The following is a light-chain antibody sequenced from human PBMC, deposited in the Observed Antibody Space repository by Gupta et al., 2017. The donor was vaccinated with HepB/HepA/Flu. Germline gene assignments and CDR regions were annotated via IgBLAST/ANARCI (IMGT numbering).Light chain of an antibody. J-gene: IGKJ2*01. Sequence: LSSSVGDRVTITCRASQSISSYLDCYQQKPGKAPKLLIYAASSLQSGVPSRFSGSGSGTDFTLTISSLQPEDSATYYCQQSFSSMYTFGQGTKLEIK. CDR2: AAS. V-gene: IGKV1-39*01. CDR1: QSISSY. CDR3: QQSFSSMYT.